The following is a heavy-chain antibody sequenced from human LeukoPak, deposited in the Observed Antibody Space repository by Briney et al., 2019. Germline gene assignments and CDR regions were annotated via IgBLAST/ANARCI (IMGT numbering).Heavy chain of an antibody. V-gene: IGHV1-3*01. CDR3: ARDQEDDYGDHYYYGMDV. CDR2: INAGNGNT. CDR1: GYTFTSYA. Sequence: ASVKVSCKASGYTFTSYAMHWVRQAPGQRLEWMGWINAGNGNTKYSQKFQGRVTITRDTSTSTAYMELRSLRSDDTAVYYCARDQEDDYGDHYYYGMDVWGQGTTVTVSS. J-gene: IGHJ6*02. D-gene: IGHD4-17*01.